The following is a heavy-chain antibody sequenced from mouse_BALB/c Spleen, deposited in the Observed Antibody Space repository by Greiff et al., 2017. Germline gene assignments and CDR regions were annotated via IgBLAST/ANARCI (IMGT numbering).Heavy chain of an antibody. CDR3: AREGSGYVMDY. V-gene: IGHV1-14*01. CDR2: INPYNDGT. Sequence: EVQLQESGPELVKPGASVKMSCKASGYTFTSYVMHWVKQKPGQGLEWIGYINPYNDGTKYNEKFKGKATLTSDKSSSTAYMELSSLTSEDSAVSYGAREGSGYVMDYWGQGTSVTVSS. CDR1: GYTFTSYV. D-gene: IGHD3-1*01. J-gene: IGHJ4*01.